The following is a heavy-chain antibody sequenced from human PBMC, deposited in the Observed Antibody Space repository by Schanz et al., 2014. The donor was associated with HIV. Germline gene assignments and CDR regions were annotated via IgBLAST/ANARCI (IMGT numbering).Heavy chain of an antibody. D-gene: IGHD3-10*01. Sequence: QVRLQESGPRLVKPSETLSLTCNISGASISDYYWSWIRQPAGAGLEWIGRLFANGNSNYNPSLRGPVTMSLDTSKTQFSLNLDSVPAADTAVYYCAISGSPWRDYYFNFWGQGTLVTVSS. J-gene: IGHJ4*02. CDR2: LFANGNS. V-gene: IGHV4-4*07. CDR3: AISGSPWRDYYFNF. CDR1: GASISDYY.